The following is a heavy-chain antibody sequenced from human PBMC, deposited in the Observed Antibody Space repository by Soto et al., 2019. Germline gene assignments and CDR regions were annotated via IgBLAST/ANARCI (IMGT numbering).Heavy chain of an antibody. CDR3: VRRHVSATGTDWFDP. Sequence: ASVKVSCKASGYTFTSYGIHWVRQAPGQRLEWMGWINAANGDTKYSPKFQGRVTITRDTSASTAYMELSSLRSDDTAVYYCVRRHVSATGTDWFDPWGQGTLVTVSS. V-gene: IGHV1-3*01. J-gene: IGHJ5*02. CDR2: INAANGDT. CDR1: GYTFTSYG. D-gene: IGHD6-13*01.